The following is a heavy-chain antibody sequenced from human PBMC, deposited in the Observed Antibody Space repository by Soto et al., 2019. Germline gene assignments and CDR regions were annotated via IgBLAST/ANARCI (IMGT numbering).Heavy chain of an antibody. CDR2: IYPGDSDT. D-gene: IGHD5-12*01. CDR3: ATSTVSYVDIVSSTTRGYFDH. Sequence: GESLKISCEGSGYNFNTYWICCVRQMPGKGREWMALIYPGDSDTRYSPSFEGQVTLSVDRSISTAYLQWSSLKASDTAIYYCATSTVSYVDIVSSTTRGYFDHWGQGTLVTVSS. CDR1: GYNFNTYW. J-gene: IGHJ4*02. V-gene: IGHV5-51*01.